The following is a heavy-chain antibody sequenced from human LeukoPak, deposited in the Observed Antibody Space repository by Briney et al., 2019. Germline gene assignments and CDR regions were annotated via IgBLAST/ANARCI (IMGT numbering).Heavy chain of an antibody. J-gene: IGHJ4*02. V-gene: IGHV3-23*01. Sequence: GGSLRLSCAASGFTFSSYAMSWVHQAPGKGLEWVSAISGSGGSTYYADSVKGRFTISRDNSKNTLYLQMNSLRAEDTAVYYCAKDYYYGSGSYTGFDYWGQGTLVTVSS. CDR3: AKDYYYGSGSYTGFDY. D-gene: IGHD3-10*01. CDR1: GFTFSSYA. CDR2: ISGSGGST.